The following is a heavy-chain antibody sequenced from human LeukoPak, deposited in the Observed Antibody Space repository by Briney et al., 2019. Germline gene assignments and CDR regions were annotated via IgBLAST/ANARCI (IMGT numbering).Heavy chain of an antibody. CDR1: GGSISSGGYY. J-gene: IGHJ4*02. CDR2: ISYSGST. Sequence: SGTLSLTCTVSGGSISSGGYYWSWIRQHPGKGLEWIGYISYSGSTYYNPSLKGRVTISVDTSKNQFSLQLSSVTAADTAVYYCARDYYRGNPGFYFDNWGQGTLVTVSP. CDR3: ARDYYRGNPGFYFDN. D-gene: IGHD4-23*01. V-gene: IGHV4-31*03.